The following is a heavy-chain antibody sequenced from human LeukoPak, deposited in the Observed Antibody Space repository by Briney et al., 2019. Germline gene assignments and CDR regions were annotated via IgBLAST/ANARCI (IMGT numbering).Heavy chain of an antibody. V-gene: IGHV3-66*02. J-gene: IGHJ4*02. D-gene: IGHD5-12*01. CDR2: IYSGGST. CDR1: GFTVSSNY. Sequence: PGGSLRLSCAASGFTVSSNYMSWVRQAPGKGLEWVSVIYSGGSTYYADSVKGRFTISRDNSESTLYLQMNSLRAEDTAVYYCARGDSYDTTIDYWGQGTLVTVSS. CDR3: ARGDSYDTTIDY.